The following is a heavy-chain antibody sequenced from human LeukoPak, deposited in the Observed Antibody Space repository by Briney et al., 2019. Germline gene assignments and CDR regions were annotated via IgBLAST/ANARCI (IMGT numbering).Heavy chain of an antibody. V-gene: IGHV3-74*01. Sequence: PGGSLRLSCTASGFIFSTYWMRWVRQAPGKGLVWVSRINSVGSSTNYADSVKGRFTISRDNAKNMLYLQMNSLRAEDTAVYYCARVRDYDYVWGRREDAFDIWGQGTMVTVSS. CDR3: ARVRDYDYVWGRREDAFDI. CDR2: INSVGSST. D-gene: IGHD3-16*01. CDR1: GFIFSTYW. J-gene: IGHJ3*02.